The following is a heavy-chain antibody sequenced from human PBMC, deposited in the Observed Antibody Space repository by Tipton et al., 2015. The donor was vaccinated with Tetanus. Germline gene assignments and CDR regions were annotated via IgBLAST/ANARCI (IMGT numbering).Heavy chain of an antibody. Sequence: TLSLTCTVSGGSVRSGDYYWSWIRQAPGKGLEWIAYIDYSARTNYNPSLKSRVTISLDTSQNQFSLQVKSMTAADTAVYYCANCGSACAFWGQGTLVTVSS. J-gene: IGHJ4*02. CDR1: GGSVRSGDYY. D-gene: IGHD6-19*01. CDR2: IDYSART. V-gene: IGHV4-61*08. CDR3: ANCGSACAF.